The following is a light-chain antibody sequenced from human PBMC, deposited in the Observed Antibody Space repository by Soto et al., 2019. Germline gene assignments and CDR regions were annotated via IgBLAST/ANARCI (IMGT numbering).Light chain of an antibody. J-gene: IGLJ2*01. V-gene: IGLV2-14*01. CDR1: SSDVGAYNF. Sequence: QSALTQPASVSGSPGRSITISCTGTSSDVGAYNFVSWYQHHPGKAPKLMIYEVSNRPSGVSNRFSGPKSGNTASLTISGLQAEDEADYYCSSYTSSSSVVFGGGTKLTVL. CDR2: EVS. CDR3: SSYTSSSSVV.